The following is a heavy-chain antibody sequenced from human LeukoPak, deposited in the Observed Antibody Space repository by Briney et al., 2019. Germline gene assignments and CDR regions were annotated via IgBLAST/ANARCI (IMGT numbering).Heavy chain of an antibody. CDR2: ISYDGSNK. CDR1: GFTFSSYA. Sequence: PGGSLRLSCAASGFTFSSYAMHWVRQASGKGLEWVAVISYDGSNKYYADSVKGRFTISRDNSKNTLYLQMNSLRAEDTAVYYCARDLGSSSNYWGQGTLVTVSS. V-gene: IGHV3-30*04. CDR3: ARDLGSSSNY. D-gene: IGHD6-6*01. J-gene: IGHJ4*02.